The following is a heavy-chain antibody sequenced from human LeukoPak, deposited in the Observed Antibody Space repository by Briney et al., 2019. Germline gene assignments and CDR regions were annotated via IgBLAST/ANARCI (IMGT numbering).Heavy chain of an antibody. CDR1: GGSISSYY. V-gene: IGHV4-59*01. J-gene: IGHJ4*02. CDR3: ARVVYRGTYFDY. CDR2: IYYSGST. Sequence: SETLSLTCTVSGGSISSYYWSWIRQPPGKGLEWIGYIYYSGSTNYNPSLKSRVTISVDTSKNQFSLKLSSVTAADTAVYYCARVVYRGTYFDYWGQGTLVTVSS. D-gene: IGHD1-7*01.